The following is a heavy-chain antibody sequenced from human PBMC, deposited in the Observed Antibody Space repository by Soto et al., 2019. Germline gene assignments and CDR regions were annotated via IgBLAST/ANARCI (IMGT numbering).Heavy chain of an antibody. V-gene: IGHV4-61*01. J-gene: IGHJ6*02. CDR2: IYYSGST. Sequence: PSETLSLTCTVSGGSVSSGSYYWSWIRQPPGKGLEWIGYIYYSGSTNYNPSLKSRVTISVDTSKNQFSLKLSSVTAADTAVYYCARAVAGDYYYYGMDVWGQGTTVTV. D-gene: IGHD6-19*01. CDR3: ARAVAGDYYYYGMDV. CDR1: GGSVSSGSYY.